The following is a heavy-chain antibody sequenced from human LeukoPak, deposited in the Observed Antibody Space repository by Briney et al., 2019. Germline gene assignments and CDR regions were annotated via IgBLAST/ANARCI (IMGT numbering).Heavy chain of an antibody. J-gene: IGHJ6*02. D-gene: IGHD2-21*02. CDR1: GFTFSSYP. Sequence: GGSLRLSCAASGFTFSSYPMSWVRQAPGKGLEWVSAISGSGGSTYYADSVKGRFTISRDNSKNTLYLQMNSLRAEDTAVYYCAKEGQTAVDYYYYGMDVWGQGTTVTVSS. CDR2: ISGSGGST. CDR3: AKEGQTAVDYYYYGMDV. V-gene: IGHV3-23*01.